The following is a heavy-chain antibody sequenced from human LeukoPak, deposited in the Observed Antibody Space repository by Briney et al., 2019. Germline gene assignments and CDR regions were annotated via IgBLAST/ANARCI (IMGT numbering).Heavy chain of an antibody. Sequence: AGGSLRLSCAASGFTFSSYAMSWVRQAPGKGLEWVSAISGSGGSTYYADSVKGRFTISRDNSKNTLYLQMNSLRAEDTAVYCCAKDLESYGGGYWGQGTLVTVSS. D-gene: IGHD4-23*01. CDR3: AKDLESYGGGY. CDR1: GFTFSSYA. CDR2: ISGSGGST. V-gene: IGHV3-23*01. J-gene: IGHJ4*02.